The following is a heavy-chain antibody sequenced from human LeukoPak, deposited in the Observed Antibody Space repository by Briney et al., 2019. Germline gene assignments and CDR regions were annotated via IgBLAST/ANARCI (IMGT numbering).Heavy chain of an antibody. CDR1: GYIFTTYD. CDR2: LNPNSGNA. CDR3: ARDSGWGFDY. Sequence: ASVKVSCKASGYIFTTYDIGWVRQATGQGLEWMGWLNPNSGNAGYAQKFQGRVTISRNTSISTAYMELSSLRSEDTAVYYCARDSGWGFDYWGQGTLVTVSS. V-gene: IGHV1-8*03. D-gene: IGHD3-16*01. J-gene: IGHJ4*02.